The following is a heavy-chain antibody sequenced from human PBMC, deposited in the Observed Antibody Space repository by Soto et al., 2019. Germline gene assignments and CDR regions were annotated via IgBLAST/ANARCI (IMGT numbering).Heavy chain of an antibody. D-gene: IGHD2-21*02. CDR1: GGTFSSYA. Sequence: ASVKVSCKASGGTFSSYAISWVRQAPGQGLEWMGGIIPIFGTANYAQKFQGRVTITADESTSTAYMELSSLRSEDTAVYYCARDSCGGDCYSGWDYYGMDVWGQGTTVTVSS. CDR2: IIPIFGTA. V-gene: IGHV1-69*13. J-gene: IGHJ6*02. CDR3: ARDSCGGDCYSGWDYYGMDV.